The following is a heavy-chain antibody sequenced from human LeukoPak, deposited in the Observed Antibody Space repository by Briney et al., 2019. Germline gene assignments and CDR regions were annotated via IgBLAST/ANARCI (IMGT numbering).Heavy chain of an antibody. CDR2: IYFSGST. CDR1: GGSISSGGCY. V-gene: IGHV4-39*07. J-gene: IGHJ5*02. CDR3: ARDYEMMFNCFDP. Sequence: SGTLSLTCTVSGGSISSGGCYWSWIRQHPGKGLEWIGSIYFSGSTYYNPSLKSRVTISVDTSKNQFSLKLSSVTAADTAVYHCARDYEMMFNCFDPWGQGTLVTVSS. D-gene: IGHD3/OR15-3a*01.